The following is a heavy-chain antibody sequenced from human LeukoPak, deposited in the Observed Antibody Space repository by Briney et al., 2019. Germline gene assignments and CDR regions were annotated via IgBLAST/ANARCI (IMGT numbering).Heavy chain of an antibody. D-gene: IGHD3-10*01. CDR3: ALHPAQGSGSLDY. CDR2: IYPGDSAT. CDR1: GYSFTNYW. Sequence: GESLKISCNGSGYSFTNYWIGWVRQMPGKGLEWMGIIYPGDSATTYSPSFQGQITISADKSINTAYLQWSSLKASDTAIYYCALHPAQGSGSLDYWGQGTLVTVSS. V-gene: IGHV5-51*01. J-gene: IGHJ4*02.